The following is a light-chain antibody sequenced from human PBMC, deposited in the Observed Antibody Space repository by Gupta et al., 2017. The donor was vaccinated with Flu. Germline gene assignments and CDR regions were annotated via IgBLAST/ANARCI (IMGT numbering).Light chain of an antibody. CDR1: SGSIATTY. Sequence: NFMLTQPHSVSRSPRRTVTISCTRSSGSIATTYAQWYQQRTGRSPTNVINYDSQRLSGVPDRFWCAIESASTSASPNTYVLTAEEEYYYCGPYYASLNGVVIFGGGTKLTVL. J-gene: IGLJ2*01. CDR3: PYYASLNGVVI. V-gene: IGLV6-57*01. CDR2: YDS.